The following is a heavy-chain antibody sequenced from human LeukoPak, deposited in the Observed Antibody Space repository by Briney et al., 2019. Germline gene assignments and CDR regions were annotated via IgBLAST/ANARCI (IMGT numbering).Heavy chain of an antibody. V-gene: IGHV1-46*01. CDR1: GYTFTRNL. Sequence: ASVKVSCKASGYTFTRNLMHWVRQAPGQGLEWMAIINPNGGGTRYAQKFQGRVTMTKDTSTSTVYMELSSLRSEDTAVYYCARDNSGHFDKRGQGTLVTVSS. D-gene: IGHD6-19*01. J-gene: IGHJ4*02. CDR3: ARDNSGHFDK. CDR2: INPNGGGT.